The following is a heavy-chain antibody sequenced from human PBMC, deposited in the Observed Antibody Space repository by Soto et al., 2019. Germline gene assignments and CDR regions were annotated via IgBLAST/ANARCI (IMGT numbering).Heavy chain of an antibody. CDR1: GGSISSGGYY. D-gene: IGHD3-22*01. J-gene: IGHJ3*02. V-gene: IGHV4-31*03. Sequence: SETLSLTCTVSGGSISSGGYYWSWIRQHPGKGLEWIGYIYYSGSTYYNPSLKSRVTISVDTSKNQFSLKLSSVTAADTAVYYCAREDYYDSIGSDVPNAFDIWGQGTMVT. CDR3: AREDYYDSIGSDVPNAFDI. CDR2: IYYSGST.